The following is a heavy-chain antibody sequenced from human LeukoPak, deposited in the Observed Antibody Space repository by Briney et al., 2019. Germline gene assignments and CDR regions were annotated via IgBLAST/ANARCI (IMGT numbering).Heavy chain of an antibody. Sequence: GASVKVSCKASGYSFTGYGVAWVRQAPGQGLEWMGWIAAYNGLTNYAENLQGRLTLSTDTSTSTAFMELRNLTSDDTAVYFCGRSYGLEGDYWGRGTLVTVSS. V-gene: IGHV1-18*01. CDR1: GYSFTGYG. J-gene: IGHJ4*02. CDR3: GRSYGLEGDY. D-gene: IGHD3-16*02. CDR2: IAAYNGLT.